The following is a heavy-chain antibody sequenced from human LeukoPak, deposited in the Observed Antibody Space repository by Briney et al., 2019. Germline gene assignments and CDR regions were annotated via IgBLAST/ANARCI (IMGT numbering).Heavy chain of an antibody. CDR3: ARVSDYDFWSGYCLGYYYYGMDV. J-gene: IGHJ6*02. CDR2: ISAYNGNT. CDR1: GYTFTSYG. D-gene: IGHD3-3*01. Sequence: EASVKVSCKASGYTFTSYGISWVRQAPGQGLEWMGWISAYNGNTNYAQKLQGRVTMTTDTSTSTAYMELRSLRSDDTAVYYCARVSDYDFWSGYCLGYYYYGMDVWGQGTSVTVSS. V-gene: IGHV1-18*01.